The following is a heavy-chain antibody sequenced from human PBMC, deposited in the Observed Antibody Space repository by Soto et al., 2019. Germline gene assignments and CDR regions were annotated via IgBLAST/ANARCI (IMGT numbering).Heavy chain of an antibody. CDR3: AKVNLFVGATIFGIDV. CDR2: ISSAGRT. J-gene: IGHJ6*02. CDR1: GFTFSSYA. D-gene: IGHD1-26*01. V-gene: IGHV3-23*01. Sequence: EVQLLESGGGLVQPGGSLRLSCAASGFTFSSYAMTWVRQAPGKGLEWVSGISSAGRTNYAESVKVRFTISRDNSKNTLYLQMNSLRDEDTAVYYCAKVNLFVGATIFGIDVWGQGTTVTVSS.